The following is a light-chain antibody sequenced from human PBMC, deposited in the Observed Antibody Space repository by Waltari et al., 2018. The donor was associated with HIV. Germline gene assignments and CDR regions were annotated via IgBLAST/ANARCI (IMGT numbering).Light chain of an antibody. CDR3: QTWDSGIRV. CDR1: SGHSTYA. V-gene: IGLV4-69*01. J-gene: IGLJ3*02. CDR2: DSNDGSH. Sequence: QVVLTQSPSASAFLGASVKLTCTLSSGHSTYAIAWHQQQPEKGPRYVMKDSNDGSHHKGDGIPDRFSGASSGAERYLTIASLQSDDEADYYCQTWDSGIRVFGGGTRLTVL.